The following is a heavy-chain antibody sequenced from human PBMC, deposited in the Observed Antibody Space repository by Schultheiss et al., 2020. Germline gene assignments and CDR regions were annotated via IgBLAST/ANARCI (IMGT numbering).Heavy chain of an antibody. CDR3: ARTRLQWLAFDY. CDR2: ISGSGGST. J-gene: IGHJ4*02. CDR1: GFTFSNAW. D-gene: IGHD6-19*01. Sequence: GGSLRLSCAASGFTFSNAWMNWVRQAPGKGLEWVSAISGSGGSTYYADSVKGRFTISRDNSKNTLYLQMNSLKTEDTAVYYCARTRLQWLAFDYWGQGTLVTLSS. V-gene: IGHV3-23*01.